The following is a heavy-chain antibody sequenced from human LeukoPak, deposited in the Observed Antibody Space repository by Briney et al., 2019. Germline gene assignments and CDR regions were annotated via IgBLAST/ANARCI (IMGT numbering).Heavy chain of an antibody. Sequence: GASVKVSCKASGYTFTSHDLNWVRQASGQGLEWMGYINPDSGDAGYAREFQGRLTVTRDNSITTAYMELDSLTAADTAVYYCTRGWDHWGLGTLVTVSS. CDR3: TRGWDH. J-gene: IGHJ4*02. V-gene: IGHV1-8*01. CDR1: GYTFTSHD. CDR2: INPDSGDA.